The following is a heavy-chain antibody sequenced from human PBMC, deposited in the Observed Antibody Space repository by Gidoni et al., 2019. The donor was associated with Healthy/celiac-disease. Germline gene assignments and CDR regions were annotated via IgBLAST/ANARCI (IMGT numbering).Heavy chain of an antibody. Sequence: EVQLVQSGAEVKKPGESLRISCKGSGYSFTSYWISWVRQMPGKGLEWMGRIDPRDSYTNYSPSFQGHVTISADKSISTAYLQWSSLKASDTAMYYCARLSGSIAAEYNWFDPWGQGTLVTVSS. CDR2: IDPRDSYT. J-gene: IGHJ5*02. CDR3: ARLSGSIAAEYNWFDP. D-gene: IGHD6-13*01. CDR1: GYSFTSYW. V-gene: IGHV5-10-1*03.